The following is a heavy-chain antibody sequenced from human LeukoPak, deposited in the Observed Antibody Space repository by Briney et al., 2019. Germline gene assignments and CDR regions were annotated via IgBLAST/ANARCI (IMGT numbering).Heavy chain of an antibody. J-gene: IGHJ4*02. CDR2: ISSSGSTI. D-gene: IGHD1-26*01. Sequence: PGGSLRLSCAASGFTFSSYAMSWVRQAPGKGLEWVSYISSSGSTIYYADSVKGRFTISRDNAKNSLYLQMNSLRAEDTAVYYCASGDSGSYYYFDYWGQGTLVTVSS. CDR3: ASGDSGSYYYFDY. V-gene: IGHV3-48*04. CDR1: GFTFSSYA.